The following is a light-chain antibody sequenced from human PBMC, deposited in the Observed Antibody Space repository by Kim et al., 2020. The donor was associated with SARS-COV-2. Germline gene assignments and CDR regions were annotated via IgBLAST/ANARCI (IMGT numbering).Light chain of an antibody. CDR3: MQATHFPWT. V-gene: IGKV2-24*01. CDR2: EVS. Sequence: DIVMTQTPLSSPVTLGQPASISCRSSQSLVHSNGNTYLSWFQQRPGQPPRLLIYEVSSRVSGVPDRFSGSGAGTDFTLTISRRGTEDVGFYYYCMQATHFPWTFGQGTKVDIK. CDR1: QSLVHSNGNTY. J-gene: IGKJ1*01.